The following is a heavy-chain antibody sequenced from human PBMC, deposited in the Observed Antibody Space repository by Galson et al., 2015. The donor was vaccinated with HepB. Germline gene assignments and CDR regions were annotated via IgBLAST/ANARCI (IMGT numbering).Heavy chain of an antibody. J-gene: IGHJ1*01. CDR1: GFSFGSYG. Sequence: SLRLSCAASGFSFGSYGMHWVRQAPGKGLEWVAIISYDESNKYYRDSVKGRFTISRDNSKNTLYLQMNSLRVEDTAVYYCASHARWGDSGYEYFQLWGQGTLVTVS. D-gene: IGHD1-26*01. CDR3: ASHARWGDSGYEYFQL. CDR2: ISYDESNK. V-gene: IGHV3-30*03.